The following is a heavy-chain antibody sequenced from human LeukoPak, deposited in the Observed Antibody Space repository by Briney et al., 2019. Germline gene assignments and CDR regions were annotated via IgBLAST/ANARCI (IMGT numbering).Heavy chain of an antibody. CDR2: IYYSGST. V-gene: IGHV4-59*08. CDR3: ARHYYGSGSYYSNFDY. D-gene: IGHD3-10*01. J-gene: IGHJ4*02. Sequence: SETLSLTCTVSGGSMSSYYWSWIRQPPGKGLEWIGYIYYSGSTNYHPSLKSRVTISVDTSKNQFSPKLSSVTAADTAVYYCARHYYGSGSYYSNFDYWGQGTLVTVSS. CDR1: GGSMSSYY.